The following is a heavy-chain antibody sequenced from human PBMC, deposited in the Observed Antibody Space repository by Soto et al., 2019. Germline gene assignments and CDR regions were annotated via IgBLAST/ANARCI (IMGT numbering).Heavy chain of an antibody. CDR3: ASDQFRFLDYYYYYMDV. J-gene: IGHJ6*03. D-gene: IGHD3-3*01. CDR1: GFTFSSYW. V-gene: IGHV3-7*01. Sequence: GGSLRLSCAASGFTFSSYWMSWVRQAPGKGLEWVANIKGDGSEKNYADSVKGRFTISRDNAKSSLYLQMNTLRAEDTAVYYCASDQFRFLDYYYYYMDVWGKGTTVTVSS. CDR2: IKGDGSEK.